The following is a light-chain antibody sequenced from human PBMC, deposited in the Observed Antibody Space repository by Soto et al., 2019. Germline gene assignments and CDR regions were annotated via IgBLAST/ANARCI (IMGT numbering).Light chain of an antibody. V-gene: IGKV1-5*03. CDR1: QSVSRW. Sequence: DIKMTQSPSTLSASVGDRVTITCRASQSVSRWMAWYQQKPGTAPKLLIYKASALESGVPSRFSGSGSGTEFTHTISSLQPDDFAVYYCQQYHSGGTFGQGTKVEVK. CDR2: KAS. CDR3: QQYHSGGT. J-gene: IGKJ1*01.